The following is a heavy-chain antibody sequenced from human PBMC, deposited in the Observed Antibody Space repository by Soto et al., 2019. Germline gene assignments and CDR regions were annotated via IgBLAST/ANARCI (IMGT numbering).Heavy chain of an antibody. V-gene: IGHV3-33*01. J-gene: IGHJ5*02. CDR2: IWYDGSNK. CDR3: ARDQLIAAPPRYNWSDP. CDR1: GFTFSSYG. Sequence: GGSLRLSCAASGFTFSSYGMHWVRQAPGKGLEWVAVIWYDGSNKYYADSVKGRFTISRDNSKNTLYLQMNSLRAEDTAVYYCARDQLIAAPPRYNWSDPWRHATLVTVYS. D-gene: IGHD6-6*01.